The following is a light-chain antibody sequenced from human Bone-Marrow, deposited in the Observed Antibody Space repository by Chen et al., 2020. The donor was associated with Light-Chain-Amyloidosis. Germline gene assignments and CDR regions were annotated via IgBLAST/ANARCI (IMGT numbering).Light chain of an antibody. CDR3: QQYGTSPLT. J-gene: IGKJ4*01. CDR2: GSS. V-gene: IGKV3-20*01. Sequence: EIVWTQSPATLSCSPGEAANPPCRASQTISSTYSTWDQQKFGQAPRLLIYGSSSRATGIPDRFTGSGSGTDFTLTINRLEPEDFAMYYCQQYGTSPLTFGGGTKVEIK. CDR1: QTISSTY.